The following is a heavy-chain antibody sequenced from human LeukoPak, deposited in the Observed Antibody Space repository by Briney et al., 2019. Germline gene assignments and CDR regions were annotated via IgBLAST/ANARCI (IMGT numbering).Heavy chain of an antibody. D-gene: IGHD5-12*01. J-gene: IGHJ4*02. Sequence: SETLSLTCTVSGGSISTGSYYWGWIRQPPGKVREWIGNIYYSGNTYYNPSLKSRVTISIDTSKNQFSLQLSSVTAADTAVYFCARLLIVASDNYFDYWGQGTLVTVSS. CDR2: IYYSGNT. CDR3: ARLLIVASDNYFDY. V-gene: IGHV4-39*01. CDR1: GGSISTGSYY.